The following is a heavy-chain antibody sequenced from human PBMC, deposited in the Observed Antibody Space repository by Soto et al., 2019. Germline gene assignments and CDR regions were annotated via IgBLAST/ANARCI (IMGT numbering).Heavy chain of an antibody. CDR3: ANGRGITMVRGVL. V-gene: IGHV3-30*18. D-gene: IGHD3-10*01. CDR1: GFTFSSYG. CDR2: ISYDGSNN. Sequence: QVQLVESGGGGVQPGRSLRLSCAASGFTFSSYGMHWVRESPGKGLEWVAVISYDGSNNYYADSVKGRFTISRDNSKNTLYLQMNSLRAEDTAVYYCANGRGITMVRGVLWGQGTLVTVSS. J-gene: IGHJ4*02.